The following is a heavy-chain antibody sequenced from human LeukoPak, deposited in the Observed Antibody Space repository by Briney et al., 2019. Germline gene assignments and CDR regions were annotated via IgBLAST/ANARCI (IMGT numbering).Heavy chain of an antibody. V-gene: IGHV3-48*03. CDR2: ISNIGNTI. D-gene: IGHD3-22*01. Sequence: GGSLRLSCAASGFSFSSYEMNWIRQAPGKGLEWISYISNIGNTIYYADSVKGRFTISRDNAKSSLYLQMNSLRAEDTAVYYCARESYVTMIVGDYWGPGALVTVSS. J-gene: IGHJ4*02. CDR3: ARESYVTMIVGDY. CDR1: GFSFSSYE.